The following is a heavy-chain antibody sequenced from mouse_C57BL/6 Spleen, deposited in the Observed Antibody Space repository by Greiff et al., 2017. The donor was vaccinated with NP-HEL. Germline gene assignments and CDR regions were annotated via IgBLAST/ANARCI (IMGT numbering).Heavy chain of an antibody. Sequence: QVQLKQSGAELVRPGTSVKMSCKASGYTFTNYWIGWAKQRPGHGLEWIGDIYPGGGYTNYNEKFKGKATLTADKSSSTAYMQFSSLTSEDSAIYYCARTRSSLYWYFDVWGTGTTVTVSS. CDR3: ARTRSSLYWYFDV. V-gene: IGHV1-63*01. J-gene: IGHJ1*03. CDR2: IYPGGGYT. CDR1: GYTFTNYW. D-gene: IGHD1-1*01.